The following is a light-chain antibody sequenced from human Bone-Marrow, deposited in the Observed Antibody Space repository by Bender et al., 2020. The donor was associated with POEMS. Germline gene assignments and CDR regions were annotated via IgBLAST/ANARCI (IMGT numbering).Light chain of an antibody. J-gene: IGLJ3*02. CDR2: INT. CDR1: SSTIGTNP. Sequence: GTPGQRVTISCSGSSSTIGTNPVNWYQQLPGTAPKLLIYINTQRPSGVPDRFSGSKSGTSASLAISGLQSEDEADYYCAAWEDSLNGWVFGGGTKLTVL. V-gene: IGLV1-44*01. CDR3: AAWEDSLNGWV.